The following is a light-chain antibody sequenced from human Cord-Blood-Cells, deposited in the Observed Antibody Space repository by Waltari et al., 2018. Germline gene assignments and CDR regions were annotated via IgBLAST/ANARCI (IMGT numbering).Light chain of an antibody. J-gene: IGLJ3*02. CDR2: EVS. CDR3: CSYAGSSTLV. V-gene: IGLV2-23*02. Sequence: QSALTQPASVSGSPGQSITISCTGTCCDVGSYILVPWYPQHPGNARKLMIYEVSKRPSGVSNRFSGSKSGNTASLTISGREAEDEADYYCCSYAGSSTLVFGGGTKLTVL. CDR1: CCDVGSYIL.